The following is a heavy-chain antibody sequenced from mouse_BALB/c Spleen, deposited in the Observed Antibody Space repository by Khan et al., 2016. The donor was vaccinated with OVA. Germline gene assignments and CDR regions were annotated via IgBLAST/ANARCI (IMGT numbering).Heavy chain of an antibody. D-gene: IGHD3-2*02. V-gene: IGHV9-3-1*01. Sequence: QIQLVQSGPELKKPGETVKISCKASGYTFTNYAVNWVRQAPGQGFKWMGWINTYTGEPTYADDFKGRFAFSLETSASAAYLQINNLKNEDTATYFYATGHWYFDVWGAGTTVTGSS. CDR3: ATGHWYFDV. J-gene: IGHJ1*01. CDR2: INTYTGEP. CDR1: GYTFTNYA.